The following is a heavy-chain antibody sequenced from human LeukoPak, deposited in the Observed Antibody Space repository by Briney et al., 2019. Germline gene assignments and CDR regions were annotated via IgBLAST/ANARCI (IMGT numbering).Heavy chain of an antibody. CDR3: VNPSSAGLRLGELSH. CDR2: VSSSGGST. J-gene: IGHJ4*02. D-gene: IGHD3-16*02. V-gene: IGHV3-23*01. CDR1: GFIFSTYG. Sequence: PGGSLRLSCAASGFIFSTYGMSWVRQAPGKGLEWVSTVSSSGGSTYYADSVKGRFTISRDNSKNTLYLQMNSLRAEDTAVYYCVNPSSAGLRLGELSHWGQGTLVTVSS.